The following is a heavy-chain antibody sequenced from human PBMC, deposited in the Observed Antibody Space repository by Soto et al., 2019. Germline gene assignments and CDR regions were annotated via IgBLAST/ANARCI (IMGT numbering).Heavy chain of an antibody. J-gene: IGHJ6*02. D-gene: IGHD4-4*01. CDR1: GYSFTSYW. CDR3: ARVRGDYSNSDYYYGMDV. CDR2: IYPGDSDT. V-gene: IGHV5-51*01. Sequence: ESLTISRKGSGYSFTSYWIGLVRQMPGKGLEWMGIIYPGDSDTRYSPSFQGQVTISADKSISTAYLQWSSLKASDTAMYYCARVRGDYSNSDYYYGMDVWGQGTTVTVSS.